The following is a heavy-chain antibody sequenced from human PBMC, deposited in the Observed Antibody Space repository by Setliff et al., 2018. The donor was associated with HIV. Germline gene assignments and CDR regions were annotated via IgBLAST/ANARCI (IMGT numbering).Heavy chain of an antibody. D-gene: IGHD3-22*01. V-gene: IGHV1-69-2*01. Sequence: ASVKVSCKASGYTFTDYYIHWVQQAPGKGLEWMGRVDPEDGETTYAEKFQGRITITADTSTGTAHLELSSLRSEDSAFYYCTTPLDSSGYFGSDYFDYWGQGALVTVSS. CDR1: GYTFTDYY. CDR2: VDPEDGET. J-gene: IGHJ4*02. CDR3: TTPLDSSGYFGSDYFDY.